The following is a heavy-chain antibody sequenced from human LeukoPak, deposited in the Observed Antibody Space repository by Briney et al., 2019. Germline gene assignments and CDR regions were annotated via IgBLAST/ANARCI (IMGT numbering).Heavy chain of an antibody. J-gene: IGHJ4*02. Sequence: GGSLRLSCAASGFTFSSYAMHWVRQAPGKGLEWVAVISYDGSNKYYADSVKGRFTISRDNSKNTLYLQMNSLRAEDTAVYYCARDRIHFFDYWGQGTLVNGSS. CDR2: ISYDGSNK. CDR3: ARDRIHFFDY. CDR1: GFTFSSYA. V-gene: IGHV3-30*04.